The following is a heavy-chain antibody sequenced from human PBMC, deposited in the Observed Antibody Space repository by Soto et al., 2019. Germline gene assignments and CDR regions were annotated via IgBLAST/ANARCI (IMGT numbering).Heavy chain of an antibody. CDR2: ISGSGGST. CDR1: GFTFSSYA. Sequence: GGSLRLSCAASGFTFSSYAMSWVRQAPGKGLEWVSAISGSGGSTYYADSVKGRFTISRDNSKNTLYLQMNSLRAEDTAVYYCAKAGSWPYYYDSSGYSYYFDYWGQGTLVTVSS. D-gene: IGHD3-22*01. CDR3: AKAGSWPYYYDSSGYSYYFDY. J-gene: IGHJ4*02. V-gene: IGHV3-23*01.